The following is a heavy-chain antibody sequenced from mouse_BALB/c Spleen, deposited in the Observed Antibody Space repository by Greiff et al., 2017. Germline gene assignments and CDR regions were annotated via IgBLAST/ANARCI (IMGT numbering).Heavy chain of an antibody. D-gene: IGHD4-1*01. V-gene: IGHV4-1*02. CDR2: INPDSSTI. Sequence: EVQLQESGGGLVQPGGSLKLSCAASGFAFSRYWMRWVRQAPGKGLEWIGEINPDSSTINYTPSLKDKFIIARDNAKNTLYLQMSKVRSEDTDLYYCERDWVYFDVWGEGTTVTVSS. CDR3: ERDWVYFDV. J-gene: IGHJ1*01. CDR1: GFAFSRYW.